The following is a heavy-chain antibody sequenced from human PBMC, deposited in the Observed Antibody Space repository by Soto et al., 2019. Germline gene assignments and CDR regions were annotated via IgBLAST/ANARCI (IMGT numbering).Heavy chain of an antibody. CDR1: VYSFTSYW. CDR2: IDPSDSYT. Sequence: RGSLKISCKGSVYSFTSYWISWVRQMPGKGLEWMGRIDPSDSYTNYSPSFQGHVTISADKSISTAYLQWSSLKASDTAMYYCARHVATGHLLFDYWGQGTLVTVSS. J-gene: IGHJ4*02. CDR3: ARHVATGHLLFDY. V-gene: IGHV5-10-1*01. D-gene: IGHD5-12*01.